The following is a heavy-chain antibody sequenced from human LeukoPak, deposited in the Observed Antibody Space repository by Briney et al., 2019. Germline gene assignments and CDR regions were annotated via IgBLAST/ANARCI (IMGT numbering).Heavy chain of an antibody. CDR1: GGSISSYY. CDR3: ARAPPPYCSSTSCQHYYYYYMDV. D-gene: IGHD2-2*01. J-gene: IGHJ6*03. Sequence: PSETLSLTCTVSGGSISSYYWSWIRQPAGKGLEWIGRIYTSGSTNYNPSLKSRVTMSVDTSKNQFSLKLSSVTAADTAVYYCARAPPPYCSSTSCQHYYYYYMDVWGKGTTVTVSS. CDR2: IYTSGST. V-gene: IGHV4-4*07.